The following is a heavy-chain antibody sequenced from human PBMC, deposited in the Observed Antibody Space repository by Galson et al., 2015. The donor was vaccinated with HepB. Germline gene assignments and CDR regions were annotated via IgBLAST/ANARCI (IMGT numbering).Heavy chain of an antibody. D-gene: IGHD5-18*01. CDR3: AKDSTSGFSYFMREDDAFDI. CDR2: ISGSGGST. V-gene: IGHV3-23*01. CDR1: GFTFSSYA. J-gene: IGHJ3*02. Sequence: SLRLSCAASGFTFSSYAMSWVRQAPGKGLEWVSAISGSGGSTYYADSVKGRFTISRDNSKNTLYLQMNSLRAEDTAVYYCAKDSTSGFSYFMREDDAFDIWGQGTMVTVSS.